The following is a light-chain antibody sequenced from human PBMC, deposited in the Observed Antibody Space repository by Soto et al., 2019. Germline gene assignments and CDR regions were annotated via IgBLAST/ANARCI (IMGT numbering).Light chain of an antibody. CDR3: QQYGSSPPGT. V-gene: IGKV3-20*01. CDR1: QSVGNSH. J-gene: IGKJ5*01. CDR2: GAS. Sequence: ETVLTQSPGTLYFSPGERATLSCRASQSVGNSHVAWYQQRRGLPPRLLIYGASNRATGIPDRFSGSGSGADFTLTISRLEPEDFAVYFCQQYGSSPPGTFGQGTRLEIK.